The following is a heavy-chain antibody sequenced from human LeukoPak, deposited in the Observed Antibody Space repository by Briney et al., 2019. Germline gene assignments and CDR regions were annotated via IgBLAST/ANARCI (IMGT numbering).Heavy chain of an antibody. CDR3: VRHLSAGRPAFDI. J-gene: IGHJ3*02. CDR1: GGSINSYY. Sequence: SETLSLTCTVSGGSINSYYWSWIRQPPGKGLEWIGYIYYSGSTNYNPSLKSRVTISVDTSNNKFSLKLNSLTAADTAVYYCVRHLSAGRPAFDIWGQGTMVTVSS. D-gene: IGHD2-15*01. V-gene: IGHV4-59*08. CDR2: IYYSGST.